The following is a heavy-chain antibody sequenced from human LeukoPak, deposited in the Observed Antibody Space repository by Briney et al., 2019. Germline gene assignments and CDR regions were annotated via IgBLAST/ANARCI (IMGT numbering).Heavy chain of an antibody. CDR1: GGTFSSYA. V-gene: IGHV1-69*13. CDR3: AREGPSLGVSGSIDY. CDR2: IIPIFGTA. D-gene: IGHD3-16*01. J-gene: IGHJ4*02. Sequence: SVKVCCKASGGTFSSYAISWVRQAPGQGLEWMGGIIPIFGTANYAQKFQGRVTITADESTSTAYMELSSLRSEDTAVYYCAREGPSLGVSGSIDYWGQGTLVTVSS.